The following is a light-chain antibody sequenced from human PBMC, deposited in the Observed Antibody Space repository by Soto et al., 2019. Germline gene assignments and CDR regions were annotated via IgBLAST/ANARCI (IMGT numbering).Light chain of an antibody. V-gene: IGKV4-1*01. CDR1: QSVTYSAKNKTY. J-gene: IGKJ2*01. CDR2: WAS. CDR3: QQYYSTLKYT. Sequence: DSVMTQSPDSLAVSLGERATINCKSSQSVTYSAKNKTYLAWYQQKPGQPPHLLIFWASIRESVVPDRFSGSGSGTDFTLTISDRQAEDVAFYYCQQYYSTLKYTVGQGTELDIK.